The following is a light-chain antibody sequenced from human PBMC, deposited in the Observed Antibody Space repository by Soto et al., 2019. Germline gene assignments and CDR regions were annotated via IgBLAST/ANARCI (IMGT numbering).Light chain of an antibody. J-gene: IGKJ1*01. CDR1: QGIGNA. CDR3: LKDINYPWK. CDR2: GAS. V-gene: IGKV1-6*01. Sequence: QMTQSPSSLSAPVLDIVTISRWASQGIGNALGWYQQKPGKPPKVLIYGASNLQSGVPPRFSGSGSGTDFTLAISSLQPEDSATYYCLKDINYPWKFGKGTKVDIK.